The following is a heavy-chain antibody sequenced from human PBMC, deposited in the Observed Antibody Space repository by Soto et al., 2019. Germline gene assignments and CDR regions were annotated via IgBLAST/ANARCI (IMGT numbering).Heavy chain of an antibody. CDR1: GYTFTTFW. J-gene: IGHJ5*02. CDR2: IDPRDSYV. Sequence: GESLKISCTGFGYTFTTFWISWVHQMPGKGLEWMGRIDPRDSYVNYSPSFQGHVTISLDKSISTAYLQWGSLKASDTAMYYCARLFCSTTTCDSWFDPWGQGTLVTVSS. V-gene: IGHV5-10-1*01. CDR3: ARLFCSTTTCDSWFDP. D-gene: IGHD2-2*01.